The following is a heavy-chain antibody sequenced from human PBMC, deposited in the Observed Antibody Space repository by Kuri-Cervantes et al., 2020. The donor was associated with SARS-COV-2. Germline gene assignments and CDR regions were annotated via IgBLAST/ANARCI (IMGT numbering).Heavy chain of an antibody. D-gene: IGHD3-3*01. CDR2: ISGSGGST. Sequence: GGSLRLSCAASGFTFSSYAMSWVRQAPGKGLEWVSAISGSGGSTYYVDSVKGRFTISRDNSKNTLYLQMNSLRAEDTAVYYCAKANYDFWSGGWFDPWGQGTLVTVSS. CDR3: AKANYDFWSGGWFDP. J-gene: IGHJ5*02. V-gene: IGHV3-23*01. CDR1: GFTFSSYA.